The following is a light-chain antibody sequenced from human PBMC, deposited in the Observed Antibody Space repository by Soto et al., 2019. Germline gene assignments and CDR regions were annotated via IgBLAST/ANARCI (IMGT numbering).Light chain of an antibody. V-gene: IGLV2-18*02. J-gene: IGLJ2*01. CDR1: SSDVGGYNR. CDR3: SSYTSSSIYVV. Sequence: QSALTQPPSVSGSPGQSVTISCTGTSSDVGGYNRVSWYQQPPGTAPKLMIYDVSNRPSGVPDRFSGSKSGNTASLTISGLQAEDEADYYCSSYTSSSIYVVFGGGTKLTVL. CDR2: DVS.